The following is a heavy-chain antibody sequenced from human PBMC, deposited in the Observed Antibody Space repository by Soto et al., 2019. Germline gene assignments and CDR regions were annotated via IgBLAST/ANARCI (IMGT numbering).Heavy chain of an antibody. CDR1: GVSISSSSYY. D-gene: IGHD3-16*01. Sequence: SETLSLTCTVSGVSISSSSYYWGWIRQPPGKGLEWIGSFYFTGNTYYNPSLQSRVTMSAPADTAKNHFSLKLTSVTAADTAVYYCARGESSNHMDQYFFDYWGQGVLVTVSS. V-gene: IGHV4-39*02. CDR2: FYFTGNT. CDR3: ARGESSNHMDQYFFDY. J-gene: IGHJ4*02.